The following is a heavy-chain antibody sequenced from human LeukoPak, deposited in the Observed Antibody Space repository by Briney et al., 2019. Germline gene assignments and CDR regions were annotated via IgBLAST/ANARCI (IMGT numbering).Heavy chain of an antibody. CDR2: IYYSGST. D-gene: IGHD2-21*01. J-gene: IGHJ4*02. CDR3: ARRHIVAYKYYFDY. Sequence: SETLSLTCTVSGGSISSSSYYWGWIRQPPGKGLEWIGSIYYSGSTYYNPSLKSRVTISVDTSKNQFSLKLRSVTAADTAVYYCARRHIVAYKYYFDYWGQGTLVTVSS. V-gene: IGHV4-39*01. CDR1: GGSISSSSYY.